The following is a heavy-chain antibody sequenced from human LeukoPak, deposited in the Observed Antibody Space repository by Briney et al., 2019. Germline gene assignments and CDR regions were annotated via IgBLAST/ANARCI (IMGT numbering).Heavy chain of an antibody. CDR3: ARAAYYDFWSGFYPRIQYWYLDF. CDR1: GYTFTSYG. J-gene: IGHJ2*01. CDR2: ISPYKGQT. D-gene: IGHD3-3*01. V-gene: IGHV1-18*01. Sequence: GASVKVSCKASGYTFTSYGISWVRQAPGQGLEWMGWISPYKGQTNYLQKFQGRVTMTTDTSTTTAYLELRSLKFDDTAVYYCARAAYYDFWSGFYPRIQYWYLDFWGRGTLVTVSS.